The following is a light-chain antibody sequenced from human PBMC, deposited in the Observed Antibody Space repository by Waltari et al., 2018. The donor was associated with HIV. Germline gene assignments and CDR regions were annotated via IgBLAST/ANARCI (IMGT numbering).Light chain of an antibody. Sequence: QSVLTQPPSASGTPGQRVTISCSGTRSNIGTNTVNWYQIIPGTAPKLLIYNENQRPSGVPDRFSGSRSGTSASLAISGLQSEDEADYYCAAWDDRLDGQGVFGGGTTLTVL. J-gene: IGLJ3*02. V-gene: IGLV1-44*01. CDR1: RSNIGTNT. CDR3: AAWDDRLDGQGV. CDR2: NEN.